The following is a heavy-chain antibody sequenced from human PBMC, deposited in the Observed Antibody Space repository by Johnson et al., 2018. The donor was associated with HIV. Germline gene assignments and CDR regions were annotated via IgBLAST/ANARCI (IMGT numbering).Heavy chain of an antibody. Sequence: VQLVESGGGVVQPGGSLRLSCAASGFIFSSYAMHWVRQAPGKGLEWVAGISDDGGKKYHGDSVKGRFTISRDNSKNTLYLQMNSLRTEDTALYYCAKDGGRWSYSFDVCGQGTMVSVSS. CDR1: GFIFSSYA. CDR2: ISDDGGKK. CDR3: AKDGGRWSYSFDV. D-gene: IGHD3-16*01. J-gene: IGHJ3*01. V-gene: IGHV3-30*04.